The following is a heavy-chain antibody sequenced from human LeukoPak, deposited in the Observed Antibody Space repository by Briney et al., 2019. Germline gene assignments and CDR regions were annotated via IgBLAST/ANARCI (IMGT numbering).Heavy chain of an antibody. V-gene: IGHV3-30-3*01. CDR1: GFTFNSYS. Sequence: GGSLRLSCAASGFTFNSYSMHWVRQAPGKGLEWVTAISDDETYKFYADSVKGRFTISRHNAKNSPYLQMNSLRAEDTAVYYCARAYSGTYGLGYYYMDVWGKGTTVTISS. D-gene: IGHD1-26*01. CDR2: ISDDETYK. CDR3: ARAYSGTYGLGYYYMDV. J-gene: IGHJ6*03.